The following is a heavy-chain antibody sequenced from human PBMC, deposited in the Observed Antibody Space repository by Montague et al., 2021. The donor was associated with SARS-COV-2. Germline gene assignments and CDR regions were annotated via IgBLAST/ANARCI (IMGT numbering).Heavy chain of an antibody. D-gene: IGHD3-16*02. CDR3: ARIRIGVWGSYRYFDY. J-gene: IGHJ4*02. CDR1: GGSISSSSYY. V-gene: IGHV4-39*01. CDR2: IYYSGST. Sequence: SETLSLTCTVSGGSISSSSYYCGWIRQPPGKGLEWIGSIYYSGSTYYNPSLKSRVTISVDTSKNQFSLKLSSVTAADTAVYYCARIRIGVWGSYRYFDYWGQGTLVTVSS.